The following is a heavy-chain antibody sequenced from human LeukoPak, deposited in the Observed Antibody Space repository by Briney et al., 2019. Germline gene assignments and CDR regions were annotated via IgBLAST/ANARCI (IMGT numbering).Heavy chain of an antibody. J-gene: IGHJ6*03. V-gene: IGHV4-38-2*01. D-gene: IGHD6-13*01. CDR3: AIQGGSNSPYYYYYMDV. Sequence: PSETLSLTCAVSGYSIRSGYYWGWFRQPPGKGLEWIGCIYHSGSTYFNPSLKSRVTISVDTSKNQFSLKLSSVTAADTAMYYCAIQGGSNSPYYYYYMDVWGKGTTVTVSS. CDR2: IYHSGST. CDR1: GYSIRSGYY.